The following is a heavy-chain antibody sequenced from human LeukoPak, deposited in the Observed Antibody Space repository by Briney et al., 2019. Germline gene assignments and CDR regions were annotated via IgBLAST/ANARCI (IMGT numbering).Heavy chain of an antibody. CDR2: IKQDRSGK. CDR3: ARRSVAYPYDSSGYSPVYYFDY. V-gene: IGHV3-7*01. CDR1: GFTFSNYW. D-gene: IGHD3-22*01. J-gene: IGHJ4*02. Sequence: GGSLRLSCAASGFTFSNYWMSWVRQAPGKGLEWVANIKQDRSGKYYVDSVKGRFTISRDNAKNSLYLQMNSLRAEDTAVYYCARRSVAYPYDSSGYSPVYYFDYWGQGTLVTVSS.